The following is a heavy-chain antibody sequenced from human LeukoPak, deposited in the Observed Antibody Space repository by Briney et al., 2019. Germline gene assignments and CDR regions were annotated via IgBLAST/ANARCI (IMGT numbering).Heavy chain of an antibody. CDR2: ISNSDDNT. V-gene: IGHV3-23*01. Sequence: GGSLRLSCAAPGFTFSSYAMSWVRQAPGEGLEWVSTISNSDDNTYYADSVKGRFTISRDNSKSTLYLQMISLTAEDTAIYYCAKATGNLGNWGQGTLVTVSS. CDR1: GFTFSSYA. J-gene: IGHJ4*02. CDR3: AKATGNLGN. D-gene: IGHD1-1*01.